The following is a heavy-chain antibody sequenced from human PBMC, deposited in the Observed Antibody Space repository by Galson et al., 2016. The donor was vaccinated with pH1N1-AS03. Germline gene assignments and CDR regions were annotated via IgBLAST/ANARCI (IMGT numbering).Heavy chain of an antibody. CDR2: MYTSRSS. V-gene: IGHV4-4*07. J-gene: IGHJ4*02. CDR3: ARDAEGAAPTGIWYFGS. D-gene: IGHD1-1*01. CDR1: GGSISRYY. Sequence: ETLSLTCTVSGGSISRYYWSWIRPPAGKGLEGIGRMYTSRSSNYNPSLKSRVTMSVDKSRTQFSLKLRSVTAADTAVYYCARDAEGAAPTGIWYFGSWGQGTLVTVSS.